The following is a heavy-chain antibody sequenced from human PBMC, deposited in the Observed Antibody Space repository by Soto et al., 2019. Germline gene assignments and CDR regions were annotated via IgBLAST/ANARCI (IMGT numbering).Heavy chain of an antibody. D-gene: IGHD5-12*01. J-gene: IGHJ4*02. Sequence: QVQLVQSGAEVKKPGSSVKVSCKASGGTFSSYTISWVRQAPGQGLEWMGRIIPILGIANYAQKFQGRVTITADKSTSTAYMELSSLRSEDTAVYYCAREDSGYGVDYWGQGTLVTVSS. CDR1: GGTFSSYT. CDR2: IIPILGIA. CDR3: AREDSGYGVDY. V-gene: IGHV1-69*08.